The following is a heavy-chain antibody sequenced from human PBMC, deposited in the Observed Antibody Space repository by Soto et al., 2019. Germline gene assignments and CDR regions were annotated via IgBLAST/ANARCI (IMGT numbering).Heavy chain of an antibody. CDR2: ISGGGSST. CDR3: ARSPQPTRGIHWYFDL. V-gene: IGHV3-23*01. D-gene: IGHD1-26*01. J-gene: IGHJ2*01. Sequence: GGSLRLSCAASGFTFSSYAMSWVRQAPGKGLEWVSAISGGGSSTYYADSVKGRFTISRDNSKNTLYLQMNSLRAEDTALYYCARSPQPTRGIHWYFDLWGRGILVTVSS. CDR1: GFTFSSYA.